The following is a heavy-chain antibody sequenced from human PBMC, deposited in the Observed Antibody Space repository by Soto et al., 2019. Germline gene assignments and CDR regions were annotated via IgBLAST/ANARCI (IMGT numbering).Heavy chain of an antibody. CDR1: GGSISNYY. V-gene: IGHV4-59*08. D-gene: IGHD3-10*01. Sequence: QVQLQESGPGLVKPSETLSLTCTVSGGSISNYYWSWIRQPPGTGLEWIGYIYYSWSTNYNPSLNSRVTITVDLSKNPFSMTLSPVPAADTAVYYCARLGSITLSGMSYSYHYIGVWGKGTTVTVSS. CDR3: ARLGSITLSGMSYSYHYIGV. CDR2: IYYSWST. J-gene: IGHJ6*03.